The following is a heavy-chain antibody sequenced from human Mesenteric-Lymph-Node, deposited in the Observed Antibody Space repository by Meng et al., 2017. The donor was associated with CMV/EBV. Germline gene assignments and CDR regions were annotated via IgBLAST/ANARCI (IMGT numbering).Heavy chain of an antibody. V-gene: IGHV3-48*04. CDR2: VSWNGSRT. J-gene: IGHJ6*02. CDR1: GFTFSSYS. D-gene: IGHD2-2*01. CDR3: ARDQCTSCYRYYYGMDV. Sequence: GESLKISCAASGFTFSSYSMNWVRQAPGKGLEWVSGVSWNGSRTHYADSVKGRFTISRDNAKNTLYLQMNSLRAEDTAVYYCARDQCTSCYRYYYGMDVWGQGTTVTVSS.